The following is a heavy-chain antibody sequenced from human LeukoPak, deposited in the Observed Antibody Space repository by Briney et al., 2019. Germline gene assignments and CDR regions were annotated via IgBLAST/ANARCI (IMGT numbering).Heavy chain of an antibody. D-gene: IGHD1-26*01. CDR2: IKQDGSEK. Sequence: GGSLRLSCAASGFTFSSYWMSWVRQAPGKGLEWVANIKQDGSEKYYVDSVKGRFTISRDNAKISLYLQMNSLRAEDTAVYYCARSWLVGATDYWGQGTLVTVSS. CDR1: GFTFSSYW. CDR3: ARSWLVGATDY. J-gene: IGHJ4*02. V-gene: IGHV3-7*01.